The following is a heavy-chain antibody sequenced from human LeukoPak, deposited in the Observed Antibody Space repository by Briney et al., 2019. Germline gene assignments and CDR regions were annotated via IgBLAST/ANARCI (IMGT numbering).Heavy chain of an antibody. V-gene: IGHV3-23*01. CDR2: ISASGGTT. CDR3: AKGPREYCSSASCPNCIDA. D-gene: IGHD2-2*01. Sequence: PGGSLRLSCAASGFTFRVYAMSWVRQAPRKGLEWVSAISASGGTTYYADSVKGRFTISRDNSKNTLYLQASSLRAEDTAVYYCAKGPREYCSSASCPNCIDAWGQGALVTVSS. J-gene: IGHJ5*02. CDR1: GFTFRVYA.